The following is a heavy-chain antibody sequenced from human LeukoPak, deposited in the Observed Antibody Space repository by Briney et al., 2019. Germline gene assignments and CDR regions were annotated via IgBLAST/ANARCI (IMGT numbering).Heavy chain of an antibody. CDR3: ARAKRDYYDNSGYESYYYFMDV. J-gene: IGHJ6*03. CDR2: IYRNGDT. V-gene: IGHV4-38-2*02. CDR1: GGSISSDWY. Sequence: SETLSLTCTVSGGSISSDWYWGWVRQPPGNGLEWIGAIYRNGDTYYNPSLKSRVTISLDTSKNQFSLRLNSVTAADTAVYYCARAKRDYYDNSGYESYYYFMDVWGKGTMVTVSS. D-gene: IGHD3-22*01.